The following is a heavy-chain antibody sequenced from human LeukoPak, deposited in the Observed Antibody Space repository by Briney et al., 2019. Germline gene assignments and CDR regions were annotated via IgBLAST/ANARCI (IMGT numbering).Heavy chain of an antibody. V-gene: IGHV1-18*01. CDR3: ARDPRSLWTGHNGFES. CDR2: ISPYNDNA. D-gene: IGHD3/OR15-3a*01. CDR1: GYTFTNYG. Sequence: ASVKVSFKASGYTFTNYGITWVRQAPGQGLEWMGWISPYNDNAKYAQRFQGRVSMTTDTFTSLAYMELRSLTSDDTAVYYCARDPRSLWTGHNGFESWGQGTLVTVSS. J-gene: IGHJ5*01.